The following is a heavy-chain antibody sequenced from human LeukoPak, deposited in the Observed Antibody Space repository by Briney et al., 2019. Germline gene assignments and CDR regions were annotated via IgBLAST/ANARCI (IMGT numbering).Heavy chain of an antibody. D-gene: IGHD2-2*02. CDR2: IYYSGST. J-gene: IGHJ5*02. V-gene: IGHV4-30-4*01. CDR1: GGSISSGDYY. Sequence: SQTLSLTCTVPGGSISSGDYYWSWIRQPPGKGLEWIGYIYYSGSTYYNPSLKSRVTISVDTSKNQFSLKLSSVTAADTAVYYCARDRGLDYCSSTSCYTNGATFDPWGQGTLVTVSS. CDR3: ARDRGLDYCSSTSCYTNGATFDP.